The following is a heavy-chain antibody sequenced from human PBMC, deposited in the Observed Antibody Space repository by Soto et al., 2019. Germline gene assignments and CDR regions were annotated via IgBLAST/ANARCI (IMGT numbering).Heavy chain of an antibody. CDR2: ISYDGSNK. D-gene: IGHD5-12*01. Sequence: GGSLRLSCAASGFTFSSYGMHWVRQAPGKGLEWVAVISYDGSNKYYADSVKGRFTISRDNSKNTLYLQMNSLRAEDTAVYYCATDNRGYSGYYFSMAFCAFDIRGNGTMVTVSS. CDR1: GFTFSSYG. J-gene: IGHJ3*02. CDR3: ATDNRGYSGYYFSMAFCAFDI. V-gene: IGHV3-30*03.